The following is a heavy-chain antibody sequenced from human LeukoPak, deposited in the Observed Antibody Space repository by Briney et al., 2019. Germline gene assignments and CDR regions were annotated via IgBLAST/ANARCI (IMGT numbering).Heavy chain of an antibody. D-gene: IGHD6-19*01. CDR1: GFTFSSYN. J-gene: IGHJ5*01. Sequence: GGSLRLSCAASGFTFSSYNMNWVRQAPGKGLEWVSYISSTSRTLYYADSVKGRFTISRDNTKNSLYLQMNSLRAEDTAVYYCARHSSVAGTSGCFDSWGQGTLVTVSS. CDR2: ISSTSRTL. V-gene: IGHV3-48*01. CDR3: ARHSSVAGTSGCFDS.